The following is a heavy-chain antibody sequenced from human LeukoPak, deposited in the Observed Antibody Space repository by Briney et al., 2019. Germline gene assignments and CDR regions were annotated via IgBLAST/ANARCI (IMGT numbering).Heavy chain of an antibody. CDR3: ASRPITIFGDVYFDY. J-gene: IGHJ4*02. Sequence: GRSLRLSCAASGFTFSSYGMHWVRQAPGKGLEWVAVISYDGSNKYYADSVKGRFTISRDNSKNTLYLQMNSLRAEDTAVYYCASRPITIFGDVYFDYWGQGTLVTVSS. CDR2: ISYDGSNK. D-gene: IGHD3-3*01. CDR1: GFTFSSYG. V-gene: IGHV3-30*03.